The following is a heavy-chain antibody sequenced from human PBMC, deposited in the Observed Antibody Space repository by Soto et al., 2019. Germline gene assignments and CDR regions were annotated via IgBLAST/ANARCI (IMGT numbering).Heavy chain of an antibody. J-gene: IGHJ6*02. V-gene: IGHV3-11*06. CDR1: GFTFSDYY. D-gene: IGHD5-12*01. CDR3: ARRDIVATIGDYYYGMDV. Sequence: QVQLVESGGGLVKPGGSLRLSCAASGFTFSDYYMSWIRQAPGKGLEWVSYISSSSSYTNYADSVKGRFTISRDNAKNSLYLQMNSLRAEDTAVYYCARRDIVATIGDYYYGMDVWGQGNTVTVSS. CDR2: ISSSSSYT.